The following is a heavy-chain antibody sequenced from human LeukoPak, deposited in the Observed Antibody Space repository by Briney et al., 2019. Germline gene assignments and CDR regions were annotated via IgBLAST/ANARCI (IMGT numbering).Heavy chain of an antibody. CDR2: IDNDGNGI. J-gene: IGHJ6*03. Sequence: PGGSLRLSCAASGFMFSGYWMHWVRQGPEKGLELVSRIDNDGNGIIYADSVKGRFTTSRDNAKNTLYLQMSSLRVEDTAVYYCATGGGWEPSSGVVTHIVVWGKGTTVTVSS. CDR1: GFMFSGYW. D-gene: IGHD3-3*01. V-gene: IGHV3-74*01. CDR3: ATGGGWEPSSGVVTHIVV.